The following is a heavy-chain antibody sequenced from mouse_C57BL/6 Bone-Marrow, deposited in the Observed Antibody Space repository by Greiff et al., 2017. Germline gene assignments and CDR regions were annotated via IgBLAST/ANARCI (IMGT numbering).Heavy chain of an antibody. CDR1: GFTFSDYY. Sequence: EVKLVESEGGLVQPGSSMNLSCTASGFTFSDYYMAWVRQVPEKGLEWVANINYDGSSTYYLDSLKSRFIISRDTAKNILYLQMSSLKSEDTATYYGARDWVYAMDYWGQGTSVTVSA. CDR3: ARDWVYAMDY. V-gene: IGHV5-16*01. J-gene: IGHJ4*01. D-gene: IGHD4-1*01. CDR2: INYDGSST.